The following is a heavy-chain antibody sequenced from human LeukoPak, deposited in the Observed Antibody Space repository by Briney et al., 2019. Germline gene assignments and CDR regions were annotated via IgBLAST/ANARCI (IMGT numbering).Heavy chain of an antibody. V-gene: IGHV4-30-4*01. CDR3: ARGLRGIMIRGAITDLNWFDA. CDR2: IYHSGST. D-gene: IGHD3-10*01. Sequence: SETLSLTCTVSGGSISSGDYYWTWIRQPPGKGLEWIGYIYHSGSTHYNSSLKSRLTISVDTSKNQFSLRLSSVTAADTAVYYCARGLRGIMIRGAITDLNWFDAWGQGTLVIVSS. CDR1: GGSISSGDYY. J-gene: IGHJ5*02.